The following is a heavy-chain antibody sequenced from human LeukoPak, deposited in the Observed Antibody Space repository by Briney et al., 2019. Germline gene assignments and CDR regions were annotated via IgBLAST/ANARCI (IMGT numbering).Heavy chain of an antibody. J-gene: IGHJ6*03. CDR3: ARGPYGGDYSLGSEAYYYMDV. D-gene: IGHD4-23*01. CDR1: GYTFTSYD. Sequence: GASVKVSCKASGYTFTSYDINWVRQATGQGLEWMGWMNPNSGNTGYAQKFQGRVTITRNTSISTAYMELSSLRSEDTAVYYCARGPYGGDYSLGSEAYYYMDVWGKGTTVTVSS. CDR2: MNPNSGNT. V-gene: IGHV1-8*03.